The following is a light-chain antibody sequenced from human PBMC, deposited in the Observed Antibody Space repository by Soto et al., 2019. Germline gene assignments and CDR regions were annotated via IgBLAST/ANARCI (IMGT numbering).Light chain of an antibody. J-gene: IGLJ3*02. CDR1: SSDVGGYNY. CDR2: DVS. Sequence: QSALTQPASVSGSPGQSITISCTGTSSDVGGYNYVSWYQQYPGKVPKLMIYDVSNRPSGVSNRFSGSKSGNTASLTISGLQAEDEADYYCSSYTSSSTLVFGGGTQLTVL. V-gene: IGLV2-14*01. CDR3: SSYTSSSTLV.